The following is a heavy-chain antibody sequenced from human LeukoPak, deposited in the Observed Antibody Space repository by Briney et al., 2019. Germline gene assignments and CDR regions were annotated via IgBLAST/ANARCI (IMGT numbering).Heavy chain of an antibody. CDR1: GGSISSYY. CDR3: ARDCGGDCYSCFNWFDP. D-gene: IGHD2-21*02. Sequence: SETLSLTCTVSGGSISSYYWSWIRQPAGKGLEWIGRIYTSGSTNYNPSLKSRVTISVDTSKNQFSLKLSSVTAADTAVYYCARDCGGDCYSCFNWFDPWGQGTLVTVSS. J-gene: IGHJ5*02. V-gene: IGHV4-4*07. CDR2: IYTSGST.